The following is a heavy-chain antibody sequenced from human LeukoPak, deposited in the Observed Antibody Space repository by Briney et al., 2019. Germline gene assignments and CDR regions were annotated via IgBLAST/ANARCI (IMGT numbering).Heavy chain of an antibody. Sequence: PGGSLRLSCAASGFTFSSYWMSWVRQAPGKGLEWVANIKQDGSEKYYVDSVKGRFTISRDNSKNTLYLQMNSLRAEDTAVYYCAKASERITYYYYGMDVWGQGTTVTVSS. J-gene: IGHJ6*02. D-gene: IGHD2/OR15-2a*01. CDR1: GFTFSSYW. CDR3: AKASERITYYYYGMDV. CDR2: IKQDGSEK. V-gene: IGHV3-7*01.